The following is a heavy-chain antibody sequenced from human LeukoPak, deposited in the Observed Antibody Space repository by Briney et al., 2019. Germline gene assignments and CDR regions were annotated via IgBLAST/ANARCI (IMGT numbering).Heavy chain of an antibody. CDR2: IKKDGSEK. J-gene: IGHJ4*02. CDR3: AKGRDSSGYYEQFDY. V-gene: IGHV3-7*03. Sequence: GGSLRLSCAASGFTFSSYWMSWVRQAPGKGLEWVANIKKDGSEKYSVDSVKGRFTISRDNAKNSLYLQMNSLRAEDTALYYCAKGRDSSGYYEQFDYWGQGTLVTVSS. CDR1: GFTFSSYW. D-gene: IGHD3-22*01.